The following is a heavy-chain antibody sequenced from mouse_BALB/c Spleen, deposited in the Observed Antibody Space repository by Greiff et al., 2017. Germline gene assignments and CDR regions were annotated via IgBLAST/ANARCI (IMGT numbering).Heavy chain of an antibody. J-gene: IGHJ3*01. V-gene: IGHV1-54*01. Sequence: VQLQESGAELVRPGTSVKVSCKASGYAFTNYLIEWVKQRPGQGLEWIGVINPGSGGTNYNEKFKGKATLTADKSSSTAYMQLSSLTSDDSAVYFCARSYYDYPAYWGQGTLVTVSA. D-gene: IGHD2-4*01. CDR1: GYAFTNYL. CDR2: INPGSGGT. CDR3: ARSYYDYPAY.